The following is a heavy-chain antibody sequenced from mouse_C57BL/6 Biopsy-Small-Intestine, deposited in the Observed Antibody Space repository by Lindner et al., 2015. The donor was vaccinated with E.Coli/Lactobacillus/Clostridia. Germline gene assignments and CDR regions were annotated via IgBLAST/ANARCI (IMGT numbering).Heavy chain of an antibody. Sequence: SVKVSCKASALLLHRLLCTLGAPGPRQGLEWMGRIDPSTGATNYAPTFRGRVTMSRDSSVRTTYMELSRLTSDDSAIYFCASSIPNDPTGFDNWGQGTLLTVSS. V-gene: IGHV1-64*01. CDR3: ASSIPNDPTGFDN. J-gene: IGHJ2*01. CDR1: ALLLHRLL. CDR2: IDPSTGAT. D-gene: IGHD2-10*01.